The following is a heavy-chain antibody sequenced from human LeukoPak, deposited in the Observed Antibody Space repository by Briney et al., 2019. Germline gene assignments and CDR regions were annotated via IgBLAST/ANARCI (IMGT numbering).Heavy chain of an antibody. V-gene: IGHV3-23*01. Sequence: GGSLRLSCAASGLTFSNYAMSWVRQAPGKGLEWVSVIYSGGYSGGGPFYADSVKGRFTTSSDSSKNTLFLQMNSLRAEDTAVYYCARDVYGDGYNSFDYWGLGILATVSS. J-gene: IGHJ4*02. D-gene: IGHD5-24*01. CDR2: IYSGGYSGGGP. CDR1: GLTFSNYA. CDR3: ARDVYGDGYNSFDY.